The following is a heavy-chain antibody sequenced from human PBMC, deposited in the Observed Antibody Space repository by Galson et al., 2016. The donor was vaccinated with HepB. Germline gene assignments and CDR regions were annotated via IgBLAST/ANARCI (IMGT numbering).Heavy chain of an antibody. D-gene: IGHD1-26*01. Sequence: SVKVSCKASGYTFTSSYMHWVRQAPGQGLEWMGWINPDSGVTSYAQKFQGRVTMTRDTSISTVYMELSRLKSDDTAIYYCARDRHSGSYYVGAFDIWGQGTMVTVS. CDR2: INPDSGVT. J-gene: IGHJ3*02. V-gene: IGHV1-2*02. CDR1: GYTFTSSY. CDR3: ARDRHSGSYYVGAFDI.